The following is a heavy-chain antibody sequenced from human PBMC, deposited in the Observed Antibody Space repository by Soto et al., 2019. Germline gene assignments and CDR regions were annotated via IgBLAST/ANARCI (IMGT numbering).Heavy chain of an antibody. V-gene: IGHV3-33*01. D-gene: IGHD3-10*01. J-gene: IGHJ6*02. CDR2: IWYDGSNK. Sequence: GSLRLSCAASGFTFSSYGMHWVRQAPGKGLEWVAVIWYDGSNKYYADSVKGRFTISRDNSKNTLYLQMNSLRAEDTAVYYCARTMTIWFGELFLYYYYGMDVWGQGTTVTVSS. CDR1: GFTFSSYG. CDR3: ARTMTIWFGELFLYYYYGMDV.